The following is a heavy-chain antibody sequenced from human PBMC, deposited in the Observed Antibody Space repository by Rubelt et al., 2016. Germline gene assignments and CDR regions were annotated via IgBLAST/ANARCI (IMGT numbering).Heavy chain of an antibody. Sequence: QVQLQQWGAGLLKPSETLSLTCAVYGGSFSGYYWSWIRQPPGKGLEWIGEINHSGSTNYNPSLKSRDTISVETSKNQSSLRLSAVTAADTAGYYCAGRRRYSGSSYWYFDLWGRGTLVTVSS. CDR1: GGSFSGYY. J-gene: IGHJ2*01. D-gene: IGHD1-26*01. V-gene: IGHV4-34*01. CDR2: INHSGST. CDR3: AGRRRYSGSSYWYFDL.